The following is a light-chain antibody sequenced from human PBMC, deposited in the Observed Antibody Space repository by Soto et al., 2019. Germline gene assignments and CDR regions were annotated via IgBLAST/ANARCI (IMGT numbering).Light chain of an antibody. J-gene: IGKJ1*01. Sequence: ETVLTQSPGTLSLSPGERATLSCRASQTVNGNYLGWYQQKPGQAPRLLIHGTSSRATGIPDRFSGSGSGTDFTLTISRLEPEEFAVDYCQQCGSLPGTFGQGARVDIK. CDR1: QTVNGNY. CDR2: GTS. CDR3: QQCGSLPGT. V-gene: IGKV3-20*01.